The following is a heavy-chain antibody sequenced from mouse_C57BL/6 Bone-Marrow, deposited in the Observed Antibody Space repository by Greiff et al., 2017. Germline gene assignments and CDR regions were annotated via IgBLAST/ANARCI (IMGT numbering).Heavy chain of an antibody. V-gene: IGHV1-19*01. CDR2: INPYNGGT. D-gene: IGHD1-1*01. Sequence: EVKLQESGPVLVKPGASVKMSCKASGYTFTDYYMNWVKQSHGKSLEWIGVINPYNGGTSYNQKFKGKATLTVDKSSSTAYMELNSLTSEDSAVYYCAREGVSSYVDYWGQGTTLTVSS. CDR3: AREGVSSYVDY. J-gene: IGHJ2*01. CDR1: GYTFTDYY.